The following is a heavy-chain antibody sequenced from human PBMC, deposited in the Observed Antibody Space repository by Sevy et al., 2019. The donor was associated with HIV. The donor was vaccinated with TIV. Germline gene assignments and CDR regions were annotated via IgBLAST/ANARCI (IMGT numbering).Heavy chain of an antibody. Sequence: GPVKVSCKASGYTFTSFDINWVRQATGQGLEWMGWMSPNSGNTGYAQKFQGRVTMTRNTSISTAYMELSSLRSEDTAVYYCARGRLTGIGFDYWGQGTLVTVSS. V-gene: IGHV1-8*01. CDR1: GYTFTSFD. D-gene: IGHD7-27*01. CDR2: MSPNSGNT. J-gene: IGHJ4*02. CDR3: ARGRLTGIGFDY.